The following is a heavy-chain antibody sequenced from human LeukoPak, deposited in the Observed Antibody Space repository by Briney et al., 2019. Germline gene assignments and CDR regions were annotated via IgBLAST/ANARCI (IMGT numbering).Heavy chain of an antibody. J-gene: IGHJ6*02. D-gene: IGHD5-18*01. CDR1: GYTFTSYG. CDR2: ISAYNGNT. Sequence: GASVKVSCKASGYTFTSYGISWVRQAPGQGLEGMGWISAYNGNTNYAQKLQGRVTMTTDTSTSTAYMELRSLRSDDTAVYYCARGVDTAMVDYYYYYGMDVWGQGTTVTVSS. CDR3: ARGVDTAMVDYYYYYGMDV. V-gene: IGHV1-18*01.